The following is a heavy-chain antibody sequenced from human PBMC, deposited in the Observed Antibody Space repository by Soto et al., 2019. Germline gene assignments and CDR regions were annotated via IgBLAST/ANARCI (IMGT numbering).Heavy chain of an antibody. CDR2: IYYSGTA. J-gene: IGHJ4*02. CDR1: GGSISNYY. Sequence: PSETLSLTCTVSGGSISNYYWSWIRQPPGRGLECIGYIYYSGTARYNPSLKSRVTISVDTAKNQFSLKLTSVTAADTAVYYCGRHVNHGSGTYYEDYWGQGTLVTVSS. CDR3: GRHVNHGSGTYYEDY. V-gene: IGHV4-59*08. D-gene: IGHD3-10*01.